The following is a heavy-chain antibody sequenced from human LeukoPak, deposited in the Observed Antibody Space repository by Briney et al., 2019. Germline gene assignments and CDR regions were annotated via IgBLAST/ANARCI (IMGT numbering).Heavy chain of an antibody. J-gene: IGHJ4*02. CDR2: ISYDGSNK. CDR1: GFTFSSYG. D-gene: IGHD6-19*01. Sequence: GRSLRLSCAASGFTFSSYGMHWVRQAPGKGLEWVAVISYDGSNKYYADSVKGRFTISRDNSKNTLYLQMNSLRAEDTAVYYCAKVQTPGIAVAGTGLDYWGQGTLVTVSS. V-gene: IGHV3-30*18. CDR3: AKVQTPGIAVAGTGLDY.